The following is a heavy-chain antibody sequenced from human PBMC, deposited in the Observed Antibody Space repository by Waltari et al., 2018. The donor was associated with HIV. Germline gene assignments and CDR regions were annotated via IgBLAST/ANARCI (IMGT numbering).Heavy chain of an antibody. CDR3: ARGYSSGYRIDY. CDR1: GFTFSSYW. J-gene: IGHJ4*02. D-gene: IGHD3-22*01. V-gene: IGHV3-74*01. CDR2: INSDGSST. Sequence: EVQLVESGGGLVQPGGSLRLSCAASGFTFSSYWIHCVRQVPGKGLVLVSRINSDGSSTSYAESVKGRFTISRDNAKNTLYLQMNSLRAEDTAVYYCARGYSSGYRIDYWGQGTLVTVSS.